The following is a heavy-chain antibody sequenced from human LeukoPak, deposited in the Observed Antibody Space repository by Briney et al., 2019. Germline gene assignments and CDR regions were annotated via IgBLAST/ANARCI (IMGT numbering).Heavy chain of an antibody. Sequence: ASVKVSCKASGYTFTNYDINRVRQATGQGLEWMGWMNPNSGNTGYAQKFQGRVTMTRNTSISTAYMELSSLRSDDTAVYYCARVRGGAPSLVAAFHIWGQGTMVTVSS. CDR3: ARVRGGAPSLVAAFHI. J-gene: IGHJ3*02. CDR1: GYTFTNYD. CDR2: MNPNSGNT. V-gene: IGHV1-8*01. D-gene: IGHD4-23*01.